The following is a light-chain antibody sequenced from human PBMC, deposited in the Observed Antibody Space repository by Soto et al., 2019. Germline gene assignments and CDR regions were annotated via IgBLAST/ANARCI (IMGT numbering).Light chain of an antibody. CDR1: QAVNTS. CDR3: HQHQSWPRT. Sequence: IVLTQSPATLSSSPGEIVTLSFRASQAVNTSLAWDQHKPGQAPRLLIYRASNRAAGVPARFSGSGSGTDFTLTISDVEPEDFAVYYCHQHQSWPRTFGQGTKVDIK. CDR2: RAS. J-gene: IGKJ1*01. V-gene: IGKV3-11*01.